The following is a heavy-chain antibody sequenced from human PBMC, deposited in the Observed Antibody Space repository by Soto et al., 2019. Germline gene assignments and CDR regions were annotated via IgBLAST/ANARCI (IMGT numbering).Heavy chain of an antibody. J-gene: IGHJ4*02. CDR1: GGSISSYY. CDR2: IYYSGST. Sequence: QVQLQESGPGLVKPSETLSLTCTVSGGSISSYYWSWIRQPPGKGLEWIGYIYYSGSTNYNPSLKRRVHTSVDTTKTHSSLKLSSGTAADTAVYYCARGYCSGGSCGLFDYWGQGTLVTVSS. D-gene: IGHD2-15*01. CDR3: ARGYCSGGSCGLFDY. V-gene: IGHV4-59*01.